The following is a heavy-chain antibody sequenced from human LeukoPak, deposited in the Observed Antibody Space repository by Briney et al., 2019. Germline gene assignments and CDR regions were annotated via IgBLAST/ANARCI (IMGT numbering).Heavy chain of an antibody. J-gene: IGHJ4*02. CDR2: IYHSGST. V-gene: IGHV4-38-2*02. Sequence: SETLSLTCTVSGYSISSGYYWGWIRQPPGKGLEWIGSIYHSGSTYYNPSLKSRVTISVDKSKNQFSLKLSSVTAADTAVYYCARESPASAGAAAFDYWGQGTLVTVSS. D-gene: IGHD6-13*01. CDR3: ARESPASAGAAAFDY. CDR1: GYSISSGYY.